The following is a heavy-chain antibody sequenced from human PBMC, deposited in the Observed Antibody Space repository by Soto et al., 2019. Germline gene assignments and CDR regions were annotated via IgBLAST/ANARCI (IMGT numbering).Heavy chain of an antibody. J-gene: IGHJ5*01. CDR2: ISDTGSVT. Sequence: HPGGSLRLSCAASEFTFSSYDMNWVRQAPGKGLEWLSYISDTGSVTYYADSVKGRFTISRDNAKNSLFLQMNSLRDDDTAVYYCARNPERVNIWFDSWGQGTLVTVSS. CDR3: ARNPERVNIWFDS. V-gene: IGHV3-48*02. CDR1: EFTFSSYD. D-gene: IGHD3-10*01.